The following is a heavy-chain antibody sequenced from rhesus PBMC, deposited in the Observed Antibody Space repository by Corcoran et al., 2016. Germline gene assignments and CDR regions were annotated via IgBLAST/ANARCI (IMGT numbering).Heavy chain of an antibody. V-gene: IGHV2-174*01. CDR2: IYWDDDK. D-gene: IGHD1-14*01. J-gene: IGHJ4*01. Sequence: QVTLKESGPALVKPTQTLTLTCTFSGFSISTSGMGVGWIRQPPGKALEWLALIYWDDDKYYSTSLKSRLTISKDTSKNQVVLTMTNMDPVDTATYYCARRNGVVSGRRLSVYYFDYWGQGVLVTVSS. CDR3: ARRNGVVSGRRLSVYYFDY. CDR1: GFSISTSGMG.